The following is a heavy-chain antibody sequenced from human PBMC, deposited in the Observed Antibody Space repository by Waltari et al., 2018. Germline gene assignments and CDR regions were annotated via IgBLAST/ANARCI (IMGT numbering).Heavy chain of an antibody. D-gene: IGHD6-13*01. Sequence: QVQLVQSGAEVKKPGASVKVSCKASGYTFTSYYMHWVRQAPGQGLEWMGIINPSGGSTRHAQKFQGRVTMTRDTSTSTVYMELSSLGAEDTAVYYCANPWGIAAAGTNDYCGQGTLVTVSS. J-gene: IGHJ4*02. CDR1: GYTFTSYY. CDR2: INPSGGST. CDR3: ANPWGIAAAGTNDY. V-gene: IGHV1-46*01.